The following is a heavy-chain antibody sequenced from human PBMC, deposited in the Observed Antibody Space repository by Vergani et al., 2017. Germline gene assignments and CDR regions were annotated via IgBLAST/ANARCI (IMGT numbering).Heavy chain of an antibody. CDR3: ARDEAAAGYNWFDP. Sequence: QVQLQESGPRLVRPSQTLSLTCTVSGGSINTGAYYWSWIRQPAGKGLEWIGRVYTSGMTNYNPSLKSRVTILVDRSKSQLSLKLTSVTAGDTAVYFCARDEAAAGYNWFDPWGQGTLVTVSS. V-gene: IGHV4-61*02. CDR1: GGSINTGAYY. D-gene: IGHD6-13*01. CDR2: VYTSGMT. J-gene: IGHJ5*02.